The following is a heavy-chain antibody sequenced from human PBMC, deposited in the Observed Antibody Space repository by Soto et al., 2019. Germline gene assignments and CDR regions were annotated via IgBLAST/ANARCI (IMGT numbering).Heavy chain of an antibody. CDR2: VSPRSGGT. J-gene: IGHJ5*02. Sequence: ASVKVSCKASGYTFIDYRIHWVRQAPGQGLEWMGWVSPRSGGTNYAQKFQGRVTITRDTSINTAYMELTSLRSDDTAVYYCTKKGGGPFPFDPWGQGTRVTVSS. CDR3: TKKGGGPFPFDP. CDR1: GYTFIDYR. V-gene: IGHV1-2*02. D-gene: IGHD3-10*01.